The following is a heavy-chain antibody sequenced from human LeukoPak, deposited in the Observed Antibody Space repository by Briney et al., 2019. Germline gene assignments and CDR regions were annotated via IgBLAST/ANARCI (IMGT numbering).Heavy chain of an antibody. D-gene: IGHD2-21*02. V-gene: IGHV3-21*01. CDR1: GFTFRSYA. CDR2: ISSSGNYI. CDR3: ARAPHYCGGDCSDWYFDL. J-gene: IGHJ2*01. Sequence: GGSLRLSCAASGFTFRSYAMSWVRQAPGKGLEWVSSISSSGNYIYYADSVKGRFTISRDGAKTSLFLLMNSLRADDTAMYYCARAPHYCGGDCSDWYFDLWGRGTLVTVSS.